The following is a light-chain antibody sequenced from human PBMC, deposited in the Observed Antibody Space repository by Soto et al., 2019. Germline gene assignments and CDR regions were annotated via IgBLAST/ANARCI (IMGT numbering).Light chain of an antibody. J-gene: IGKJ2*01. Sequence: EIVLTQSPATLSLSPGERATLSCRASQSVSSYLAWYQQKPGQAPRLLIYDASNRATGIPARFSGSGSGTDFTLIISSLEPEDFAVYYCRQRSNWPPYTFGQGTKLESK. V-gene: IGKV3-11*01. CDR3: RQRSNWPPYT. CDR1: QSVSSY. CDR2: DAS.